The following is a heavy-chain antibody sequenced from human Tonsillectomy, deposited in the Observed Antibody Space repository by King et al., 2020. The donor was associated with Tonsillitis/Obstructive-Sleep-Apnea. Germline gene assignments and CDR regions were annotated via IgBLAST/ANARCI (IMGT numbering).Heavy chain of an antibody. Sequence: VQLVESGGGLVQPGGSLRLSCAASGFTFSSYAMHWVRQAPGKGLEYVSAISSNGGSTYYANSVKGRFTISRDNSKNTLYLQMGRRRAEDMAVYYCARDRGVNVKGFDPWGQGTLVTVSS. CDR1: GFTFSSYA. J-gene: IGHJ5*02. D-gene: IGHD3-10*01. CDR3: ARDRGVNVKGFDP. CDR2: ISSNGGST. V-gene: IGHV3-64*01.